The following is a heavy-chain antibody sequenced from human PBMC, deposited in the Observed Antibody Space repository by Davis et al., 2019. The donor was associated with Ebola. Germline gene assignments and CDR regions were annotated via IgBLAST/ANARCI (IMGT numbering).Heavy chain of an antibody. D-gene: IGHD2-8*01. CDR1: GYTFTSYD. Sequence: ASVKVSCKASGYTFTSYDINWVRQATGQGLEWMGWMNPNSGNTGYAQKFQGRVTMTRNTSISTAYMELSSLRSEETAVYYCARGADIVLMVYAIRYYGMDVWGKGTTVTVSS. V-gene: IGHV1-8*01. CDR2: MNPNSGNT. J-gene: IGHJ6*04. CDR3: ARGADIVLMVYAIRYYGMDV.